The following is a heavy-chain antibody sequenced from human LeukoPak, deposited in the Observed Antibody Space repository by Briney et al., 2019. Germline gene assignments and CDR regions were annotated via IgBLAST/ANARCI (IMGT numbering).Heavy chain of an antibody. Sequence: SETLSLTCTVSGGSISSYYWSWIRQPPGKGLEWIGSIYHSGSTYYNPSLKSRVTVSVDTSKNQFSLKLSSVTAADTAVYYCARDDMITFGGVIVIDYWGQGTLVTVSS. J-gene: IGHJ4*02. V-gene: IGHV4-38-2*02. D-gene: IGHD3-16*02. CDR2: IYHSGST. CDR3: ARDDMITFGGVIVIDY. CDR1: GGSISSYY.